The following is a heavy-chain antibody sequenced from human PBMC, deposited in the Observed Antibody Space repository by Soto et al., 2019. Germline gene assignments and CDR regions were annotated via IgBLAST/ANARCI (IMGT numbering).Heavy chain of an antibody. CDR1: GYTFTGYY. J-gene: IGHJ4*02. D-gene: IGHD3-22*01. CDR2: INPNSGGT. V-gene: IGHV1-2*04. CDR3: ARSMYYYDSSGYYYVFDY. Sequence: TSVKVSCKASGYTFTGYYMHWVRQAPGQGLEWMGWINPNSGGTNYAQKFQGWVTMTRDTSISTAYMELSRLRSDDTAMYYCARSMYYYDSSGYYYVFDYWGQGTLVTVSS.